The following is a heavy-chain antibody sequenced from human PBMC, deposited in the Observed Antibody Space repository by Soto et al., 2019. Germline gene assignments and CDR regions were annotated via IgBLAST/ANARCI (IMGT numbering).Heavy chain of an antibody. J-gene: IGHJ4*02. Sequence: ASVKVSCKASGYTFTDYYVHWVRQAPGQGLEWMGWINPNSGGTKSAQKFQGRVTMTRDTSTSTAYMELSRLRSDDTAVYYCARRKGDYYDSSGYHYYFDYWGQGTLVTVSS. CDR1: GYTFTDYY. CDR3: ARRKGDYYDSSGYHYYFDY. V-gene: IGHV1-2*02. CDR2: INPNSGGT. D-gene: IGHD3-22*01.